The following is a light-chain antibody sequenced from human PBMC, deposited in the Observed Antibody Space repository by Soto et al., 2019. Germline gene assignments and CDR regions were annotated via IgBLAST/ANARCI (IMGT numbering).Light chain of an antibody. CDR3: SSYTSSNSWV. CDR1: SSDVGGYDY. Sequence: QSAPTQPASVSGSPGQSIAISCTGTSSDVGGYDYVSWYQQHSGRAPKLMIYDVSNRPSGVSNRFSGSKSGNTASLTIPGLQPEDEADYYCSSYTSSNSWVFGGGTKLTVL. V-gene: IGLV2-14*01. CDR2: DVS. J-gene: IGLJ3*02.